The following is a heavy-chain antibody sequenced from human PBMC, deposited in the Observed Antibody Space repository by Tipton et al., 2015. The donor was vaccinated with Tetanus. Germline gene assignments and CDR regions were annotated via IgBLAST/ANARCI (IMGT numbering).Heavy chain of an antibody. CDR3: ARDRGVRGGYYYYHGMDV. Sequence: TLSLTCTVSGGSIRSGDHQWNWIRQPPGKGLEWLAYISPSGRSNSNYSLKSRITISQDKSKNQFSLKLTSVTAADTAVYYCARDRGVRGGYYYYHGMDVWGQGTTVTVSS. CDR2: ISPSGRS. J-gene: IGHJ6*02. CDR1: GGSIRSGDHQ. V-gene: IGHV4-61*08. D-gene: IGHD3-10*01.